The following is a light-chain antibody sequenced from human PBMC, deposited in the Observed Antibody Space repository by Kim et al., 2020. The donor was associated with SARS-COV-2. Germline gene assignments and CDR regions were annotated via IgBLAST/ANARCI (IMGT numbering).Light chain of an antibody. V-gene: IGLV3-19*01. J-gene: IGLJ2*01. CDR1: SLRSFY. CDR2: AKN. CDR3: TSRDSSGTRLV. Sequence: SSELTQDPAVSVALGQTVSVTCQGDSLRSFYASWYRQKPGQAPVLVIYAKNNRPSGIPDRFSGSSSGNTASLTITGAQAQDEADYYCTSRDSSGTRLVFGGGTQLTVL.